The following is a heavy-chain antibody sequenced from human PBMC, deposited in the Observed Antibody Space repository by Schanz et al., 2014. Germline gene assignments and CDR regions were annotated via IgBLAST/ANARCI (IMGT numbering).Heavy chain of an antibody. D-gene: IGHD4-4*01. V-gene: IGHV4-59*08. CDR1: GGSIRGYY. Sequence: QVQLQESGPGLVKPSETLSLTCTVSGGSIRGYYCSWIRQPPGKGLEWIGYVHSSGSTNYNSSLKRRATITVDASKTQSPLKLSSVTAADTAVYYCARHLPGGYNNHGWFDPWGQGTLVTVSS. CDR3: ARHLPGGYNNHGWFDP. CDR2: VHSSGST. J-gene: IGHJ5*02.